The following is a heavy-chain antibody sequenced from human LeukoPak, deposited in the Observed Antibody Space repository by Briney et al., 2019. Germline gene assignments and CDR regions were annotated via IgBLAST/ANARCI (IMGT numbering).Heavy chain of an antibody. CDR2: IREDGGYE. V-gene: IGHV3-30*02. CDR1: GFTFSDYG. D-gene: IGHD2-15*01. Sequence: GGALRLSCAASGFTFSDYGMHWGRQAPGKGVECVALIREDGGYEYYPDSVKGRFTISRDNSRNALFLQMNSLRAEDTAVSYCAKGGSPSHNWFNSWGQGTLVTVSS. J-gene: IGHJ5*01. CDR3: AKGGSPSHNWFNS.